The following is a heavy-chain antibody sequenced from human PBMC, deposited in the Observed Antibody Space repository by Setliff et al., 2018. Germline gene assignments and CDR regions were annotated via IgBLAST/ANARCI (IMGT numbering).Heavy chain of an antibody. J-gene: IGHJ6*03. CDR1: GGSISSDY. D-gene: IGHD6-6*01. V-gene: IGHV4-59*04. Sequence: SETLSLTCTVSGGSISSDYWSWIRQSPGKGLEWIGYIYYSGTTHDNPSLRSRVTMSVDTSKSHFSLRLRSLTAADTAVYYCARMAVRVASRPSSPLDYYYYMDLWGKGATVTVSS. CDR2: IYYSGTT. CDR3: ARMAVRVASRPSSPLDYYYYMDL.